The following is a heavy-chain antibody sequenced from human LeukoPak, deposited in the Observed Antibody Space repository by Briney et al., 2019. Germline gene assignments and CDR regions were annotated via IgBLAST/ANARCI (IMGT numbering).Heavy chain of an antibody. CDR2: IYSGGST. D-gene: IGHD6-25*01. V-gene: IGHV3-53*01. J-gene: IGHJ4*02. Sequence: PGGSLRLSCAASGFTVSSNYMSWVRQAPGKGLEWVSVIYSGGSTYYADSVKGRFTISRDNSKNTLYLQMNSLRAEDTAVYYCARDRTTAARLYYFDYWGQGTLVTVSS. CDR1: GFTVSSNY. CDR3: ARDRTTAARLYYFDY.